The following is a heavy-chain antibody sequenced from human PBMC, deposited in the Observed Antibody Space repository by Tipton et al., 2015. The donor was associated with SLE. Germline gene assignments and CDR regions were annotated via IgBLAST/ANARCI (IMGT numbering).Heavy chain of an antibody. CDR1: GGSISSHY. Sequence: TLSLTCTVSGGSISSHYWRWIRQPPGKGLEWIGYIYYSGSTNYNPSLKSRVTISVDTSKNQFSLKLSSVTAADTAVYYCARDTVGWYSGAFDIWGQGTMVTVSS. V-gene: IGHV4-59*11. CDR2: IYYSGST. CDR3: ARDTVGWYSGAFDI. J-gene: IGHJ3*02. D-gene: IGHD4-23*01.